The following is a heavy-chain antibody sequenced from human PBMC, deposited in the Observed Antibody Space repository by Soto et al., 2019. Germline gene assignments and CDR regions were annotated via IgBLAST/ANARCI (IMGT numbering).Heavy chain of an antibody. CDR2: INAGNGNT. CDR3: ARDKSWWFDP. V-gene: IGHV1-3*05. CDR1: GYTFTSHA. J-gene: IGHJ5*02. Sequence: QVQLVQSGAEEKKPGASVKVSCKASGYTFTSHAMHWVRQAPGQRHEWMRWINAGNGNTKYSHKFQRRVTITRDTSASTAYMELSSLRSEDTAVYYCARDKSWWFDPWGQGTLVTVSS.